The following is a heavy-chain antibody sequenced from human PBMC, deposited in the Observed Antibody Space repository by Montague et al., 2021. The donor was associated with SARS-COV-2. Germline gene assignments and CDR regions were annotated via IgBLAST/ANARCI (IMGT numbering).Heavy chain of an antibody. CDR2: IYSGGTT. CDR3: AGGASGYDRVFDI. J-gene: IGHJ4*03. Sequence: SLRLSCAASGFTVSDNYMSWVRQAPGKGLEWVSVIYSGGTTYYADSVKGRFTISRDNSKNTLYLQMNSLEPEDTAVYYCAGGASGYDRVFDIWGQGTLVTVSS. CDR1: GFTVSDNY. D-gene: IGHD5-12*01. V-gene: IGHV3-66*02.